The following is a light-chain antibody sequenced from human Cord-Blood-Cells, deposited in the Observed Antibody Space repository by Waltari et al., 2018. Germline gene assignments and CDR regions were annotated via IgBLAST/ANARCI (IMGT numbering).Light chain of an antibody. CDR1: SLRSYY. Sequence: SSELTQDPAVSVALGQTVRITCQGDSLRSYYASWYQQKPGQGPVLVIYGKNNRPSGIPDRFSASSSGNTASLTSTGAQAEDEADYYCNSRDSSGNHYVFGTGTKVTVL. CDR3: NSRDSSGNHYV. J-gene: IGLJ1*01. V-gene: IGLV3-19*01. CDR2: GKN.